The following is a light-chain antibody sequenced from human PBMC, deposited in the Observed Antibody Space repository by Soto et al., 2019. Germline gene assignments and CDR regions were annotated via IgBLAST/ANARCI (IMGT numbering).Light chain of an antibody. CDR2: KAS. V-gene: IGKV1-5*03. J-gene: IGKJ1*01. CDR1: QSISSW. CDR3: QQYNSYPWT. Sequence: DIQMTQSPSTQSASVGDRVTMTCRASQSISSWLAWYQQKPGKAPKLLIYKASSLESGVPSRFSGSGSGTEFTLTISSLQPDDFATYYCQQYNSYPWTFGQGTKVEIK.